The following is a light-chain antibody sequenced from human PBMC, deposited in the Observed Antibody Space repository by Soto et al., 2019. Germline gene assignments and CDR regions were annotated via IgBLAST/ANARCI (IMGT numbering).Light chain of an antibody. CDR3: QQYYSPPRT. J-gene: IGKJ4*01. Sequence: DIVMTQSPDSLAVSLGERATINCKSSQSVLYSSNNKSYLAWYQQKPGQPPKLLIFWASTRESGVPDRFSGSGSGTDFTLTISSLQAEDVAVYYCQQYYSPPRTFGGGTKVEIK. V-gene: IGKV4-1*01. CDR2: WAS. CDR1: QSVLYSSNNKSY.